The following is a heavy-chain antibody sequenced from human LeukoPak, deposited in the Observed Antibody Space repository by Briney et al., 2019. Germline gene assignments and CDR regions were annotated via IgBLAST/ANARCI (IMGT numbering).Heavy chain of an antibody. Sequence: PSETLSLTFTVSGGSLSSYYWSWIRQPPGKGLEWIGYIYYSGSTSYNPSLKSRVTISLDKSKNQCSPELSSVTAADTGVYYCARDSLHQAIAVAGTGDAFDIWGQGTMVTVSS. J-gene: IGHJ3*02. CDR3: ARDSLHQAIAVAGTGDAFDI. CDR2: IYYSGST. D-gene: IGHD6-19*01. CDR1: GGSLSSYY. V-gene: IGHV4-59*12.